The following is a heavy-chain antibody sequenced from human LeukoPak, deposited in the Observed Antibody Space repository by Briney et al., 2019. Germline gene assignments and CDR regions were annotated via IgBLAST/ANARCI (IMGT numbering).Heavy chain of an antibody. V-gene: IGHV3-23*01. Sequence: PGGSLRLSCAASGFTFSSYAMSWVRQAPGKGLEWVSAISGSGGSTYYADSVKGRFTISRDNSKNTLYLQMNSLRAEDTAVYYCAKDYYDSSGYQGAFDIWGQGTMVTVSS. D-gene: IGHD3-22*01. J-gene: IGHJ3*02. CDR1: GFTFSSYA. CDR3: AKDYYDSSGYQGAFDI. CDR2: ISGSGGST.